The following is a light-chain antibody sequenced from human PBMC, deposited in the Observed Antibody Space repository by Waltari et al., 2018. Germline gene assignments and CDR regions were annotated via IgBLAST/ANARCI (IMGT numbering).Light chain of an antibody. CDR3: QHYNSWPPWT. V-gene: IGKV3-15*01. CDR1: QSVNTN. J-gene: IGKJ1*01. CDR2: GAS. Sequence: EIVMTQSHAALSVSPGERVTLSCRASQSVNTNLVWYQHKPGQGPRLLIFGASTRATGIPARFSGSGSGTEFTLTISSLQSEDIAVYYCQHYNSWPPWTFGQGTKVEI.